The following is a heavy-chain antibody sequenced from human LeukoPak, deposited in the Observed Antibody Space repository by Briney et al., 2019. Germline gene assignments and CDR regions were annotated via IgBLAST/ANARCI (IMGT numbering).Heavy chain of an antibody. Sequence: ASVKVSCKASGYTFTGYYMHWVRQAPGQGLEWMGIINPSGGSTSYAQKFQGRVTMTRDTSTSTVYMELSSLRSEDTAVYYCARDCLRGAFDIWGQGTMVTVSS. CDR3: ARDCLRGAFDI. CDR1: GYTFTGYY. V-gene: IGHV1-46*01. J-gene: IGHJ3*02. CDR2: INPSGGST.